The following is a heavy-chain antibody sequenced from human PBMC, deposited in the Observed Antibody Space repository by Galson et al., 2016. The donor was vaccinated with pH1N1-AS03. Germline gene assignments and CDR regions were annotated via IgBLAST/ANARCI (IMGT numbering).Heavy chain of an antibody. CDR1: GDSIRSDTYA. CDR3: AREGCGARSTTGCYASGLGRRSYMDV. J-gene: IGHJ6*04. CDR2: VYPGLSS. Sequence: TLSLTCAVSGDSIRSDTYAWSWIRQPAEKGLEWVGRVYPGLSSNYNPSLKGRVPISVDTSKNQFSLKLRSVTAADTAVYYCAREGCGARSTTGCYASGLGRRSYMDVWGKGTTVTVSS. D-gene: IGHD2-2*01. V-gene: IGHV4-61*02.